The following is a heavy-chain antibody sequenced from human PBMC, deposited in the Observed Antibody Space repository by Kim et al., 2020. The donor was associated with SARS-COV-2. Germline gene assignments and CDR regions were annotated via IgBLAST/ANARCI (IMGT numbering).Heavy chain of an antibody. D-gene: IGHD2-8*02. V-gene: IGHV3-23*03. CDR3: ARDTEKAISTWPPWYFDL. Sequence: GGSLRLSCAASGFTFSNYAMSWGRQAPGKGLEWVSVIYSAGHTTYYADSVKGRFTISRDNSKNTLYLQMNSLRAEDTAVYYCARDTEKAISTWPPWYFDLWGRGTLGTVSP. CDR2: IYSAGHTT. CDR1: GFTFSNYA. J-gene: IGHJ2*01.